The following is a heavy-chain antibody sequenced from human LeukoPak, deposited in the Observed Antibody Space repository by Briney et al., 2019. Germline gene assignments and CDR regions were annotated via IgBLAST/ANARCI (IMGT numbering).Heavy chain of an antibody. J-gene: IGHJ4*02. D-gene: IGHD1-26*01. Sequence: GTSLRLSCAASGFTFSTYGMHWVRQAPGKGLEWVALISYDGGTKYYGDSVRGRFTISRDNLKNTLYLQMDSLRAEDTAVYFCAKDRASTTHFDYWGQGALVTVSS. V-gene: IGHV3-30*18. CDR1: GFTFSTYG. CDR3: AKDRASTTHFDY. CDR2: ISYDGGTK.